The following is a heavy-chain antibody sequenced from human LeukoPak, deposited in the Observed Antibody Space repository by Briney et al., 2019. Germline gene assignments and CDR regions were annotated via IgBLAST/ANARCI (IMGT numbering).Heavy chain of an antibody. CDR3: AKDLGRLQFYFDY. CDR2: ISRSGRAA. J-gene: IGHJ4*02. Sequence: GGSLRLSCAASGFSFDDYEMSWVRQVPGKGLEYVSGISRSGRAAGYGDSVKGRFTISRDDAKNSLYLQMNSLRTEDTAFYYCAKDLGRLQFYFDYWGQGTLVTVSS. CDR1: GFSFDDYE. V-gene: IGHV3-20*04. D-gene: IGHD5-24*01.